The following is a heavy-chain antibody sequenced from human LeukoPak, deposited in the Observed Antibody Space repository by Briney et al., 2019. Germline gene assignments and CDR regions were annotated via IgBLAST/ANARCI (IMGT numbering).Heavy chain of an antibody. CDR3: TRDSGGISPFGV. J-gene: IGHJ1*01. V-gene: IGHV4-4*02. D-gene: IGHD3-16*01. Sequence: SETLSPTCAVSGGAITTTNWWSWVRQPPGKGLEWIGEVHLSGATNYNLSLESRVSMSIDKSKNHLSLEVTSVTAADTAIYYCTRDSGGISPFGVWGEPSLVTVSS. CDR2: VHLSGAT. CDR1: GGAITTTNW.